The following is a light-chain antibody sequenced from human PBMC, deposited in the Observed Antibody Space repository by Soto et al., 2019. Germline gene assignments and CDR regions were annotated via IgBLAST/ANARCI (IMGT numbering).Light chain of an antibody. Sequence: AIQMTQSPSSLSASVGDRVTITCRASQVIRNDLGWYQQKPGKAPKLLIYGASNLQSGVPSRFSGSGSGTDFTLTITRLQPEDFATYYCLHDHNYPWTFGQGTTVDIK. CDR2: GAS. CDR3: LHDHNYPWT. J-gene: IGKJ1*01. V-gene: IGKV1-6*01. CDR1: QVIRND.